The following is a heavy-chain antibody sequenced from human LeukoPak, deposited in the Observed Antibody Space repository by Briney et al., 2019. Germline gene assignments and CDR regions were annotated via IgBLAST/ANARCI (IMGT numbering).Heavy chain of an antibody. V-gene: IGHV1-45*02. CDR2: ITPFNGNT. J-gene: IGHJ4*02. CDR1: GYTFTYRY. Sequence: GASVKVSCKASGYTFTYRYLHWVRQAPGQALEWMGWITPFNGNTNYAQKFQDRVTITRDRSMSTAYMELRSLRSDDTAVYYCARDVGGSQEPRGINDYWGQGTLVTVSS. CDR3: ARDVGGSQEPRGINDY. D-gene: IGHD3-16*01.